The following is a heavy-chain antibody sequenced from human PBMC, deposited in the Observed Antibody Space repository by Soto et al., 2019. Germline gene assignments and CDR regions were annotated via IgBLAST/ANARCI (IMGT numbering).Heavy chain of an antibody. Sequence: QVQLQQWGAGLLKPSETLSLTCAVYGESFSGYFWTWIRQPPGKGLEWIGEINHSGSTNYNPSLKSXVTKSVDTSKNXFXLKLSSVTAADXAVYXXXXXXXHYYYGMDVWGQGTTVTVSS. J-gene: IGHJ6*02. V-gene: IGHV4-34*01. CDR1: GESFSGYF. CDR3: XXXXXHYYYGMDV. CDR2: INHSGST.